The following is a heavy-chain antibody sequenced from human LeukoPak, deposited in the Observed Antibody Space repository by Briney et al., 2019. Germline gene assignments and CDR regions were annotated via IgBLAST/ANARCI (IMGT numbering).Heavy chain of an antibody. D-gene: IGHD3-22*01. V-gene: IGHV1-46*04. Sequence: ASVKVSCKASGYTFTRYYMHWVGQAPGKGVEGMGVINPSGGSTNYEQKLQGRVTMNRETYTRTVYTEVSSLRSEGTGGYYCAREVVHYYDSSGGSYYSGQGTLVTVSS. CDR3: AREVVHYYDSSGGSYY. CDR2: INPSGGST. CDR1: GYTFTRYY. J-gene: IGHJ4*02.